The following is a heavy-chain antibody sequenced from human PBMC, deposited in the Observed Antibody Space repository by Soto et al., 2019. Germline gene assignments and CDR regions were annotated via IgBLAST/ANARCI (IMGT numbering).Heavy chain of an antibody. D-gene: IGHD5-18*01. CDR3: ARDAPGGYSYGYTDY. CDR2: ISSSSSTI. V-gene: IGHV3-48*02. Sequence: EVQLVESGGGLVQPGGSLRLSCAASGFTFSSYSMNWVRQAPGKGLEWVSYISSSSSTIYYADSVKGRFTISRDNAKNSLYLQMNSLRDEDTAVYYCARDAPGGYSYGYTDYWGQGTLVTVSS. CDR1: GFTFSSYS. J-gene: IGHJ4*02.